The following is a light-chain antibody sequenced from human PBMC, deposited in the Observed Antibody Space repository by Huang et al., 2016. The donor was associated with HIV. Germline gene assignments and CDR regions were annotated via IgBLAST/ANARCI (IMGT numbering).Light chain of an antibody. V-gene: IGKV3-11*01. Sequence: EVVLTQSPATLSLSPGDRATLSCRASEGVGNSLAWYQQSPGQAPRLLIYDASNRATGIPARFSGSGSGTDFTLTISSLEPEDIAVYYCQQRSKDFGGGTKVEIK. CDR3: QQRSKD. CDR2: DAS. J-gene: IGKJ4*01. CDR1: EGVGNS.